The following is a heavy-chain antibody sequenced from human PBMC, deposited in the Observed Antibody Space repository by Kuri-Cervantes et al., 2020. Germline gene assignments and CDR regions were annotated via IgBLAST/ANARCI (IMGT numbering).Heavy chain of an antibody. Sequence: SYTSSGGSTSSYYWSWIRQPPGKGLEWIGYIHYSGSTNYNPPIKGRVTITVDKSTNKFSLKLSSVTSADTAVYYCARNRTKYELLPFDYWGQGTLVTVSS. D-gene: IGHD2-2*01. CDR1: GGSTSSYY. J-gene: IGHJ4*02. CDR3: ARNRTKYELLPFDY. V-gene: IGHV4-59*08. CDR2: IHYSGST.